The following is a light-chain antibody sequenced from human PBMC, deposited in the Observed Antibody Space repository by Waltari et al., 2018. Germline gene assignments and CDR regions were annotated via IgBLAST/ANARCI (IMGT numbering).Light chain of an antibody. Sequence: ELVMTQSPATLSVSRGGSATLSCRASLSIDDSLAWYQRKPGHPPRLLIHGASTRDTGIPVRFSGSGSGTDFTLTITGLQSEDFAVYFCQQYNQWPLTFGRGTKVEIK. CDR2: GAS. V-gene: IGKV3-15*01. J-gene: IGKJ4*01. CDR3: QQYNQWPLT. CDR1: LSIDDS.